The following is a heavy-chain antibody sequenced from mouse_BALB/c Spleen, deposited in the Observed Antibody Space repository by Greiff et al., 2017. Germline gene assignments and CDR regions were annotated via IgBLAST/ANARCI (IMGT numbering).Heavy chain of an antibody. Sequence: DVMLVESGGGLVKPGGSLKLSCAASGFTFSSYGMSWVRQTPDKRLEWVATISSGGSYTYYPDSVKGRFTISRDNAKNTLYLQMSSLKSEDTAMYYCARRGYGSSYDAMDYWGQGTSVTVSS. V-gene: IGHV5-6*03. CDR2: ISSGGSYT. D-gene: IGHD1-1*01. CDR3: ARRGYGSSYDAMDY. J-gene: IGHJ4*01. CDR1: GFTFSSYG.